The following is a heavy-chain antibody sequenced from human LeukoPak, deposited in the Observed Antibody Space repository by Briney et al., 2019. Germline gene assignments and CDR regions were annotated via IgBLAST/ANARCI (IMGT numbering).Heavy chain of an antibody. V-gene: IGHV4-31*03. CDR2: IYYSGST. CDR1: GGSISSGGYY. CDR3: ARKTRWGYSGYDPFDY. Sequence: PSETLSLTCTVSGGSISSGGYYWSWLRQHPGKGLEWIGYIYYSGSTYYNPSLKSRVTISVDTSKNQFSLKLSSVTAADTAVYYCARKTRWGYSGYDPFDYWGQGTLVTVSS. J-gene: IGHJ4*02. D-gene: IGHD5-12*01.